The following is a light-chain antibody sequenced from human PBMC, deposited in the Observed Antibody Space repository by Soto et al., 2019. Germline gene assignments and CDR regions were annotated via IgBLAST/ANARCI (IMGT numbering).Light chain of an antibody. CDR2: EVT. CDR3: SSYTSVTTFVV. V-gene: IGLV2-14*01. Sequence: QSALTQPASVSGSPGQSITISCTGTSSDIGRYNFVSWYQRHPGKAPKLLVYEVTNRPSGVSNRFSGSKSGNTASLTIFGLQTEDEADYYCSSYTSVTTFVVFGTGTKRTVL. CDR1: SSDIGRYNF. J-gene: IGLJ1*01.